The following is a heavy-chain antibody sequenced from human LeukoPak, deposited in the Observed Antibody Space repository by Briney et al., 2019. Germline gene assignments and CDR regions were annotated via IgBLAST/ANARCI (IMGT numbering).Heavy chain of an antibody. CDR2: FSGSGGST. V-gene: IGHV3-23*01. CDR1: GFTFSSYA. D-gene: IGHD2-2*01. Sequence: GGSLRLSCAASGFTFSSYAMTWARQAPGKGLEWVSTFSGSGGSTYYADSVKGRFTISRDNSNNTLYLQMTSLRAEDTAVYYCAKLRTSSSYGGADGWGQGTLVTVSS. CDR3: AKLRTSSSYGGADG. J-gene: IGHJ4*02.